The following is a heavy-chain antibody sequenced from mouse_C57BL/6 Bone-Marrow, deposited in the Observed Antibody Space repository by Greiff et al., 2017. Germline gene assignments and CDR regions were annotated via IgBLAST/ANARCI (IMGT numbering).Heavy chain of an antibody. Sequence: EVKLMESGGGLVKPGGSLKLSCAASGFTFSSYAMSWVRQTPEKRLEWVATISDGGSYTYYPDNVKGRFTISRDNAKNNLYLQMSHLKSEDTAMYYCAMIHFDYWGQGTTLTVSS. V-gene: IGHV5-4*03. CDR3: AMIHFDY. J-gene: IGHJ2*01. CDR1: GFTFSSYA. CDR2: ISDGGSYT.